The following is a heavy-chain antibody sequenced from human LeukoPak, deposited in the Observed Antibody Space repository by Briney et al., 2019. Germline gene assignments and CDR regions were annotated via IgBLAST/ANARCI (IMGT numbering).Heavy chain of an antibody. CDR1: GFTFSSYA. V-gene: IGHV3-23*01. J-gene: IGHJ4*02. D-gene: IGHD3-22*01. CDR2: ISGSGDGT. Sequence: PGGSLRLSCAASGFTFSSYAMSWVRQAPGKGLEWVSAISGSGDGTYYADSVKGRFTISRDNSKNTLYLQMNSLRAEDTAVYYCAKETYYSDGSGYFRRYYFDYWGQGTLVTVSS. CDR3: AKETYYSDGSGYFRRYYFDY.